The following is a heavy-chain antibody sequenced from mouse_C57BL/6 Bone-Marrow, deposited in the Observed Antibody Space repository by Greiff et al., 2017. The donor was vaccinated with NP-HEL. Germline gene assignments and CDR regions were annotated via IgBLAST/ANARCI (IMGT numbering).Heavy chain of an antibody. Sequence: EVQLVESGGGLVQPGGSLSLSCAASGFTFTDYYMSWVRQPPGKALEWLGFIRNKANGYTTEYSASVKGRFTISRDNSQSILYLQMNALRAEDSATYYCASLHSRGWYFDVWGTGTTVTVSS. CDR3: ASLHSRGWYFDV. D-gene: IGHD2-12*01. CDR2: IRNKANGYTT. CDR1: GFTFTDYY. V-gene: IGHV7-3*01. J-gene: IGHJ1*03.